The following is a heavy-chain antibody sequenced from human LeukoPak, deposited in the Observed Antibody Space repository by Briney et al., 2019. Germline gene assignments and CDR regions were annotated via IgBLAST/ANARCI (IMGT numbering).Heavy chain of an antibody. Sequence: GGSLRLSCTASGFAFSVYAMSWLRQPPGKGLEWVSTINANSGTTSYAASVRGRFTISRDNSKNTLYLQLNTLRADDTATYYSAKPISGGLAVTADWFHPWGQGTLVLVSS. V-gene: IGHV3-23*01. D-gene: IGHD6-19*01. J-gene: IGHJ5*01. CDR3: AKPISGGLAVTADWFHP. CDR1: GFAFSVYA. CDR2: INANSGTT.